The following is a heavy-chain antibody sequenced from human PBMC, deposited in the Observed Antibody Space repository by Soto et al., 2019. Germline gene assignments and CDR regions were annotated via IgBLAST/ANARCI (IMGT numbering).Heavy chain of an antibody. CDR2: IYYSGST. J-gene: IGHJ5*02. CDR3: AIHQAGYCISASCSYWFDP. CDR1: GGSISSSSYY. Sequence: SETLSLTCTVSGGSISSSSYYWGWIRQPPGKGLEWIGSIYYSGSTYYNPSLKSRVTMSVDTSKNQFSLKLSSVTAADTAVYYCAIHQAGYCISASCSYWFDPWGQGTLVTVSS. D-gene: IGHD2-2*01. V-gene: IGHV4-39*01.